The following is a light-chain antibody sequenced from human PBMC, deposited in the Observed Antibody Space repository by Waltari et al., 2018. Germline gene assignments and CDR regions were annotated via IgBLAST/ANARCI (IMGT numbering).Light chain of an antibody. CDR2: YDS. CDR1: NIASKS. CDR3: QVWDANTDPGV. Sequence: SYVLTQPPSVAVAPGETARVTCGGNNIASKSVQWYQQKPGQAPVLVIAYDSDRPSGIPERFSGSNSGDTATLTISRVEAGDEADYYCQVWDANTDPGVFGTGTEVTVL. V-gene: IGLV3-21*01. J-gene: IGLJ1*01.